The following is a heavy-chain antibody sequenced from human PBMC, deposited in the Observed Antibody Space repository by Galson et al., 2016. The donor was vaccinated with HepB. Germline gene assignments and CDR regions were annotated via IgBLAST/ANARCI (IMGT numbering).Heavy chain of an antibody. CDR3: AHQSRGYNYGYVR. J-gene: IGHJ4*02. CDR1: GLSLRTSGEG. CDR2: VYWNDDK. V-gene: IGHV2-5*01. Sequence: PALVKPTQTLTLTCTFSGLSLRTSGEGVAWIRQPPGKALEWLALVYWNDDKRYSPTLKSRLTITKDTSRNLVVLRMTYMEPVDTATYYCAHQSRGYNYGYVRWGQGTLVTVSS. D-gene: IGHD5-18*01.